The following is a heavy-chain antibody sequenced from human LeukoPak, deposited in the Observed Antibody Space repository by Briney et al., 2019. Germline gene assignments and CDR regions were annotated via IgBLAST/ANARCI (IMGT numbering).Heavy chain of an antibody. J-gene: IGHJ4*02. V-gene: IGHV1-69*13. CDR3: ARDAGRHYFDY. CDR1: GDTFSSDA. CDR2: IITIFGTS. Sequence: ASVNVSRKASGDTFSSDAINWVRQAPGQGLERMRKIITIFGTSNYAQKFQGRVTITAGESTTTADMELSSLRSEDTAVYYCARDAGRHYFDYWGQGTLVTVSS.